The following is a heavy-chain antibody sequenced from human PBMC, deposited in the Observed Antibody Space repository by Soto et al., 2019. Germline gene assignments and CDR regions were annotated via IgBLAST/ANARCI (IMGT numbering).Heavy chain of an antibody. Sequence: EVQLVESGGGLVKPGGSLRLSCAVSGFTFTNAWMSWVRQAPGKGLEWVCRIKSNTDGGTTGYAAPVKGRFTISRDDSKKTLYLQMSSLKPDDTAVYYCTTGLAAAVYYFDYWGQGTLVTVSS. D-gene: IGHD6-13*01. V-gene: IGHV3-15*01. J-gene: IGHJ4*02. CDR3: TTGLAAAVYYFDY. CDR2: IKSNTDGGTT. CDR1: GFTFTNAW.